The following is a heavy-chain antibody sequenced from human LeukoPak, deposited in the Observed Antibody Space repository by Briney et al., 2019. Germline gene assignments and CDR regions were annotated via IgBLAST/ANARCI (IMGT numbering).Heavy chain of an antibody. CDR1: GGSITSSSKY. J-gene: IGHJ4*02. CDR2: IYYSGTT. V-gene: IGHV4-39*07. Sequence: KASETLPLTCTVSGGSITSSSKYWGWIRQPPGKGLEWIGSIYYSGTTYYNPSLKSRVTISVDTSKNQFSLKLSSVTAADTAVYYCATSTIRLGYWGQGTLVTVSS. CDR3: ATSTIRLGY. D-gene: IGHD5/OR15-5a*01.